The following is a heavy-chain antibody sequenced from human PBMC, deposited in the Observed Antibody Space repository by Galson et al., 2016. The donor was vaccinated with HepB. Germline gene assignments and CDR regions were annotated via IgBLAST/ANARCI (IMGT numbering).Heavy chain of an antibody. CDR3: AGDSVILYISDLGSHSLDV. D-gene: IGHD6-19*01. J-gene: IGHJ6*02. CDR2: ISAYNGRT. Sequence: SVKVSCKASGYTFISYGINWVRQAPGQGLEWMGSISAYNGRTNYVQSLQGRVTMTTDTSTSTVHVELRSRRSDDTGIYYCAGDSVILYISDLGSHSLDVWGQGTTVTVSS. CDR1: GYTFISYG. V-gene: IGHV1-18*01.